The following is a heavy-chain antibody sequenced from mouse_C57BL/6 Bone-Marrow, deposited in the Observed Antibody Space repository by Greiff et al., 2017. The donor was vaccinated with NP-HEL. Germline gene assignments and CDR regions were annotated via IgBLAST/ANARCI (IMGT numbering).Heavy chain of an antibody. V-gene: IGHV1-82*01. J-gene: IGHJ2*01. Sequence: QVQLKESGPELVKPGASVKISCKASGYAFSSSWMNWVKQRPGKGLEWIGRIYPGDGDTNYNGKFKGKATLTADKSSSTAYMQLSSLTSEDSAVYFCARAGTTVVAPYWGQGTTLTVSS. CDR3: ARAGTTVVAPY. CDR2: IYPGDGDT. D-gene: IGHD1-1*01. CDR1: GYAFSSSW.